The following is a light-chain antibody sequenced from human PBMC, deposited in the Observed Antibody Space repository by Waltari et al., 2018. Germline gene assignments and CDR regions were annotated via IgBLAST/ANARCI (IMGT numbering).Light chain of an antibody. CDR2: KNN. V-gene: IGLV1-47*01. CDR3: VGWDASLSGYV. Sequence: QSVLTQPPSASGTPGQRAPIPCSGSNPNNGSDNVSWYQHPPGAAPKLLIYKNNQRPSGIPDRFSGSKSGTSASLAISGLRSEDDGDYYCVGWDASLSGYVFGTGTKVTVL. CDR1: NPNNGSDN. J-gene: IGLJ1*01.